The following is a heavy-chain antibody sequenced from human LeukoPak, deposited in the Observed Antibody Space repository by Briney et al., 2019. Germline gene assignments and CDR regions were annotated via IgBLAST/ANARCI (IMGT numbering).Heavy chain of an antibody. D-gene: IGHD6-19*01. CDR3: ARVLRQWLVLDY. Sequence: SETLSLTCTVSGGSISSYYWSWTRQPPGKGLEWIGYIYYSGSTNYNPSLKSRVTISVDTSKNQFSLKLSSVTAADTAVYYCARVLRQWLVLDYWGQGTLVTVSS. J-gene: IGHJ4*02. CDR1: GGSISSYY. V-gene: IGHV4-59*01. CDR2: IYYSGST.